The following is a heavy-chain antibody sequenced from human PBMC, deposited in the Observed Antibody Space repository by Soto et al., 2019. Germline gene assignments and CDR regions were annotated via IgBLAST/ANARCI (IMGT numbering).Heavy chain of an antibody. Sequence: SVKVSCKASGGTFSSYAISWVRQAPGQGLEWMGGIIPIFGTANYAQKFQGRVTITADESTSTAYMELSSLRSEDTAVYYCAREPPQDIVATITDYWGQGTLVTVSS. CDR3: AREPPQDIVATITDY. D-gene: IGHD5-12*01. CDR2: IIPIFGTA. V-gene: IGHV1-69*13. J-gene: IGHJ4*02. CDR1: GGTFSSYA.